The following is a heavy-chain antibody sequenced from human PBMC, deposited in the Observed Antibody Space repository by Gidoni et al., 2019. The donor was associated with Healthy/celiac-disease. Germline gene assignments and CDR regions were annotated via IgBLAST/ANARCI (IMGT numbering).Heavy chain of an antibody. J-gene: IGHJ4*02. CDR3: ARVSMVRGVILRKFDY. CDR1: GGSVSSGSYY. Sequence: QVQLQESGPGLVKPSETLSLTCTVSGGSVSSGSYYWSWIRQPPGKGLEWIGYIYYSGSTNYNPSLKSRVTISVDTSKNQFSLKLSSVTAADTAVYYCARVSMVRGVILRKFDYWGQGTLVTVSS. V-gene: IGHV4-61*01. CDR2: IYYSGST. D-gene: IGHD3-10*01.